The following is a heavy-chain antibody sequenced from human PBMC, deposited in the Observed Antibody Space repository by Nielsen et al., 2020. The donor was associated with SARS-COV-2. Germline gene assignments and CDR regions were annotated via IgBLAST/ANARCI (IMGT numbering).Heavy chain of an antibody. CDR2: IYYRGST. CDR1: GGSISSSSYY. V-gene: IGHV4-39*01. CDR3: AIDYYYDSSGSYDAFDI. J-gene: IGHJ3*02. Sequence: SETLSLTCTVSGGSISSSSYYWGWIRQPPGKGLEWIGSIYYRGSTYYNPSLKSRVTISVDTSKNQFSLKLSSVTAADTAVYYCAIDYYYDSSGSYDAFDIWGQGTMVTVSS. D-gene: IGHD3-22*01.